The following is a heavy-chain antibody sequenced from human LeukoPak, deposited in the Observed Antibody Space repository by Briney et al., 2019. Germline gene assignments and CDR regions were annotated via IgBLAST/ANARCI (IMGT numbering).Heavy chain of an antibody. CDR1: GGSISSSSYY. D-gene: IGHD6-19*01. J-gene: IGHJ3*02. Sequence: SETLSLTCTVSGGSISSSSYYWGWIRQPPGKGLEWIGYIFYSGSTYYNPSLKSRVTISVDTSKNQFSLKLSSVTAADTAVYYCARGGSGWSQVGAFDIWGQGTMVTVSS. CDR2: IFYSGST. CDR3: ARGGSGWSQVGAFDI. V-gene: IGHV4-30-4*08.